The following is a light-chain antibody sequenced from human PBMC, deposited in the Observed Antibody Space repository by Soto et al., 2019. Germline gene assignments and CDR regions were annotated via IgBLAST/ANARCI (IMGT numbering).Light chain of an antibody. CDR2: GAS. Sequence: DIVMTQSPVTLSVSPGERSTLSCRASQTVTTDLAWYQQKPGQAPRLVIHGASTRATDFPARFSGSGSGTDFTLTISRLEPEDLALYYCQQRSNWPRITFGQGTRLEIK. V-gene: IGKV3-11*01. CDR1: QTVTTD. CDR3: QQRSNWPRIT. J-gene: IGKJ5*01.